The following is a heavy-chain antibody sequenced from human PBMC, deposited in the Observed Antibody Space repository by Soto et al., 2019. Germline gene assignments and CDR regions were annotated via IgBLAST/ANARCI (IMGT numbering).Heavy chain of an antibody. J-gene: IGHJ4*02. V-gene: IGHV4-59*08. Sequence: PSETLSLTCTVSGGSISSYYWSWIRQPPGKGLEWIGYIYYSGSTYYNPSLKSRVTISVDTSKNQFSLKLSSVTAADTAVYYCARHRRLGYCISTSCPLNSFDYWGQGTLVTVSS. D-gene: IGHD2-2*01. CDR2: IYYSGST. CDR3: ARHRRLGYCISTSCPLNSFDY. CDR1: GGSISSYY.